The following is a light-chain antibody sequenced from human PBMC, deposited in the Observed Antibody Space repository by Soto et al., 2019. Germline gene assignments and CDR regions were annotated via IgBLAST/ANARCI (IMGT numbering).Light chain of an antibody. CDR1: QIVGNN. V-gene: IGKV3-15*01. J-gene: IGKJ2*01. Sequence: EIAMTQSPATLSLSPGERATVCCRASQIVGNNLAWYQQKSGQASRLLIYGAYTRAAGVPARFSGTGSGTEFTLTISSLQSEDFAVYYCHQYDDWPPYTFGQGTKLEFK. CDR2: GAY. CDR3: HQYDDWPPYT.